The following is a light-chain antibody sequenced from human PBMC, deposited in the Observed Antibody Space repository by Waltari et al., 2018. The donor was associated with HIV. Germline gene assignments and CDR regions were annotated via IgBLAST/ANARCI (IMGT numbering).Light chain of an antibody. CDR2: GKN. CDR3: NSRDSSGNHLV. J-gene: IGLJ3*02. V-gene: IGLV3-19*01. Sequence: SSELTQDTAVSVALGQTVRITCPGDSLRSYYARWYQQKPGQAPVLVIYGKNNRPSGIPDRFSGSSSGNTASLTITGAQAEDEADYYCNSRDSSGNHLVFGGGTKLTVL. CDR1: SLRSYY.